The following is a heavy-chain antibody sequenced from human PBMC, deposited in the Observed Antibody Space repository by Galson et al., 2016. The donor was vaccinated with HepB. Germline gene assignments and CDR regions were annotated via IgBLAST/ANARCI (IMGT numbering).Heavy chain of an antibody. CDR1: GDSVSSNSAG. CDR2: TYYTSKWYN. D-gene: IGHD5-24*01. V-gene: IGHV6-1*01. CDR3: ARGWLQGGMGV. Sequence: CAISGDSVSSNSAGWNWIRQSSSRGLEWLGRTYYTSKWYNDYALSVKGRITINPDTSKSQFSLQLNSVTPEDTAVYYCARGWLQGGMGVWGQGSTVTVSS. J-gene: IGHJ6*02.